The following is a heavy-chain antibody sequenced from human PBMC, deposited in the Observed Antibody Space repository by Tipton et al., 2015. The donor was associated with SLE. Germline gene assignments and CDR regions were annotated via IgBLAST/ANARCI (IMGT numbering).Heavy chain of an antibody. CDR3: ARRYSNSWFFDL. Sequence: LRLSCTVSGGSISSYYWSWIRQPPGKGLEWIGYIYYSGNTNYNPSLKSRATISLDTPNNQFSLRLNSVTAADTAVYYCARRYSNSWFFDLWGQGTLVTVSS. J-gene: IGHJ4*02. V-gene: IGHV4-59*08. D-gene: IGHD6-13*01. CDR1: GGSISSYY. CDR2: IYYSGNT.